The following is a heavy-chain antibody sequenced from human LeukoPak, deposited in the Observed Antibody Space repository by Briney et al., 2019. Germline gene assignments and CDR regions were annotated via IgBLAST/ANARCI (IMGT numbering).Heavy chain of an antibody. CDR2: ISSSSSYI. V-gene: IGHV3-21*01. CDR3: ARDGGSAWFLDY. D-gene: IGHD6-19*01. Sequence: TGGSLRLSCAASGFTFSIYSMNWVRQAPGKGLEGVSSISSSSSYIYYADAVKGRFPISRDNAKNSLYLQMNSLRAGDTAVYYCARDGGSAWFLDYWGQGTLVTVSS. CDR1: GFTFSIYS. J-gene: IGHJ4*02.